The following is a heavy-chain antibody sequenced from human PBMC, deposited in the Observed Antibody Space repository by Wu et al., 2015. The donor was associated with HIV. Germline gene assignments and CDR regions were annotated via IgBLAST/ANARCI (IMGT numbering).Heavy chain of an antibody. D-gene: IGHD5-12*01. J-gene: IGHJ4*02. CDR2: INPRTGDT. Sequence: QEQLVQSGADVRKPGASVKVSCKASGYTFTGHYIHWVRQAPGQGLEWMGCINPRTGDTNYARKFQGRVTMTRDTSISTAYLELSSLRSEDTAVYYCARGRYDFGYWGQGTLVTVSS. CDR1: GYTFTGHY. V-gene: IGHV1-2*02. CDR3: ARGRYDFGY.